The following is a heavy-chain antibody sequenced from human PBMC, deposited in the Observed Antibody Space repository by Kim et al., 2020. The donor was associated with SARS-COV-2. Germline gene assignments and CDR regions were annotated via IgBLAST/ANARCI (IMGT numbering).Heavy chain of an antibody. CDR1: GYTFTSYG. Sequence: ASVKVSCKASGYTFTSYGISWVRQAPGQGLEWMGWISAYNGNTNYAQKLQGRVTMTTDTSTSTAYMELRSLRSDDTAVYYCARDLLQLERHMGDRNPVRVDYWGQGTLVTVSS. J-gene: IGHJ4*02. V-gene: IGHV1-18*01. D-gene: IGHD1-1*01. CDR3: ARDLLQLERHMGDRNPVRVDY. CDR2: ISAYNGNT.